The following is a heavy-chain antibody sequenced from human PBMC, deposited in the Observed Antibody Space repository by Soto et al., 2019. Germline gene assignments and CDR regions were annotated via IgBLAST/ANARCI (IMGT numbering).Heavy chain of an antibody. J-gene: IGHJ5*02. CDR3: AXAGIAVAGLNXFXX. Sequence: ASVKVSCKASGYTFTSYGISWVRQAPGQGLEWMGWISAYNGNTNYAQKLQGRVTMTTDTSTSPAYMELRSLRSDDTAVYYCAXAGIAVAGLNXFXXWGQGTLVTGSS. D-gene: IGHD6-19*01. CDR1: GYTFTSYG. CDR2: ISAYNGNT. V-gene: IGHV1-18*01.